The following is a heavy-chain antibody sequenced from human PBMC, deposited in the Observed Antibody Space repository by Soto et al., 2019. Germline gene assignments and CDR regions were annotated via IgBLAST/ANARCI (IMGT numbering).Heavy chain of an antibody. CDR2: ISYDGSNK. V-gene: IGHV3-30-3*01. CDR3: AKDLLGSPRDYPFLELDY. D-gene: IGHD4-17*01. Sequence: GGSLRLSCAASGFTFSSYAMHWVRQAPGKGLEWVAVISYDGSNKYYADSVKGRFTISRDNSKNTLYLQMNSLRAEDTAVYYCAKDLLGSPRDYPFLELDYWRQGTLVTVSS. CDR1: GFTFSSYA. J-gene: IGHJ4*02.